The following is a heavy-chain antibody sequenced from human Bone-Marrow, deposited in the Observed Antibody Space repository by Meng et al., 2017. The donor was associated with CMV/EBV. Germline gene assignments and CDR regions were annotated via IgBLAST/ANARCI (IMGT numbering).Heavy chain of an antibody. D-gene: IGHD3-3*01. CDR3: VREEWLSVPALVDYYYYGMDV. CDR1: GFTFSNYS. V-gene: IGHV3-21*01. J-gene: IGHJ6*02. CDR2: ISSSRNYI. Sequence: GESLKISCAASGFTFSNYSMNWVRQAPGKGLEWVSSISSSRNYIYYADSVKGRFTISRDNAKNSLYLQMNSLRAEDTAVYYCVREEWLSVPALVDYYYYGMDVWGQGTTVTFSS.